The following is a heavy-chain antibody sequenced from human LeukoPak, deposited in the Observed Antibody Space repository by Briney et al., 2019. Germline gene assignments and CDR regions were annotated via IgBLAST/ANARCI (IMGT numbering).Heavy chain of an antibody. CDR1: GYSFTSYW. V-gene: IGHV5-51*01. D-gene: IGHD1-26*01. CDR2: IYPGDSDT. Sequence: GESLKISCKGSGYSFTSYWSGWVRQMPGKGLKWMGIIYPGDSDTRYSPSFQGQVTISADKSISTAYLQWSSLKASDTAPCSSARHWESGSYSGNWGQGSMVTVSS. CDR3: ARHWESGSYSGN. J-gene: IGHJ3*01.